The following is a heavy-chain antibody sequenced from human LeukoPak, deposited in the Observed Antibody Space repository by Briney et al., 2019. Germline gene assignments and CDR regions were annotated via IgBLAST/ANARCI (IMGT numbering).Heavy chain of an antibody. D-gene: IGHD1-26*01. CDR3: AREGGGSHPKGLDY. Sequence: SETLSLTCTVSGGSISSYYWSWIRQPPGKGLEWIGYIYYSGSTNYNPSLKSRVTISVDTSKNQFSLKPSSVTAADTAVYYCAREGGGSHPKGLDYWGQGTLVTVSS. CDR2: IYYSGST. V-gene: IGHV4-59*01. CDR1: GGSISSYY. J-gene: IGHJ4*02.